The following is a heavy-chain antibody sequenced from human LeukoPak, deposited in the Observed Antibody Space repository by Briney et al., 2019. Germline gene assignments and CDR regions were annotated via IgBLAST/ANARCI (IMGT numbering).Heavy chain of an antibody. Sequence: SETLSLTCSVPGGSISSYYWSWIRQPAGKGLEWIGRMYTSGSTNYNPSLKSRVTMSLDTSKNQFSLQLSPVTAADTAVYYCASLSSGSAFDMWGQGTMVTVSS. J-gene: IGHJ3*02. CDR1: GGSISSYY. V-gene: IGHV4-4*07. D-gene: IGHD3-22*01. CDR3: ASLSSGSAFDM. CDR2: MYTSGST.